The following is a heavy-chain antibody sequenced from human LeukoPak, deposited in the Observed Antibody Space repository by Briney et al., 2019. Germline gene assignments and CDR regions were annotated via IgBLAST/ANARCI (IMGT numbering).Heavy chain of an antibody. Sequence: GGSLRLSCTASGFTFSSSSMSWVRQAPGKGLEWVSSISGGSDYIDYADSVKGRFTVSRDNSKNTLHLQMSNLRAEDTAIYYXXXXXXXXYRGWFDPWGQGTLVIVSS. J-gene: IGHJ5*02. CDR1: GFTFSSSS. CDR3: XXXXXXXYRGWFDP. CDR2: ISGGSDYI. V-gene: IGHV3-23*01. D-gene: IGHD3-10*01.